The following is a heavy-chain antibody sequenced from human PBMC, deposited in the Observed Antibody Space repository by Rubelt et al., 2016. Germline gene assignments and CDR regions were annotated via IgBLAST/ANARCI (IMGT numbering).Heavy chain of an antibody. CDR3: ARGTYSPYFHY. D-gene: IGHD3-16*01. CDR1: GGSFSGHS. J-gene: IGHJ4*01. CDR2: INHDGSP. V-gene: IGHV4-34*01. Sequence: QVHLQQWGAGLLKPSETLSLSCAVYGGSFSGHSWSWIRQPPGKGLEWIGEINHDGSPNYNPSLKTRVTISIDTSKNHLSLKLTASTAADTAEYYCARGTYSPYFHYWGHGILVTVS.